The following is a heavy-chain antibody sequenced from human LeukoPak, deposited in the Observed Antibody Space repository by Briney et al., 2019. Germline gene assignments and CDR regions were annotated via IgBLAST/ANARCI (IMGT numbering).Heavy chain of an antibody. CDR2: INHNGNVN. CDR1: GFTFSSHW. Sequence: GGSLRLSCTSSGFTFSSHWMNWARQDPGKGLEWVASINHNGNVNYYVDSVKGRFTISRDNAKNSLYLQMSNLRAEDTAVYFCARGGGLDVWGQGATVTVSS. V-gene: IGHV3-7*03. D-gene: IGHD3-16*01. CDR3: ARGGGLDV. J-gene: IGHJ6*02.